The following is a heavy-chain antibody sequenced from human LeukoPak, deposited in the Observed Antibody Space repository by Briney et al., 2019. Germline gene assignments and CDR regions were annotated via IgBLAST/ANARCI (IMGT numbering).Heavy chain of an antibody. V-gene: IGHV3-53*01. J-gene: IGHJ4*02. CDR3: AKSKVGALAVYFDY. CDR1: GFAVSSNH. CDR2: IFNGGST. Sequence: GGSLRLSCAASGFAVSSNHMNWVRQAPGKGLEWVSVIFNGGSTYYADSVKGRFTISRDNSKNTLYLQMNSLRAEDTAVYYCAKSKVGALAVYFDYWGQGTLVTVSS. D-gene: IGHD1-26*01.